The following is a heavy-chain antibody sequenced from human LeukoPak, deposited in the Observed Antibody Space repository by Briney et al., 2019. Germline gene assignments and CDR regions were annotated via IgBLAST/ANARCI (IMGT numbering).Heavy chain of an antibody. CDR1: GGSISSYY. CDR2: IYYSGST. D-gene: IGHD3-3*01. V-gene: IGHV4-59*01. Sequence: PSETLSLTCTVSGGSISSYYWSWIRQPPGKGLEWIGYIYYSGSTNCNPSLKSRVTISVDTSKNQFSLKLSSVTAADTAVYYCARKNYDFWSGYYDGFDPWGQGTLVTVSS. J-gene: IGHJ5*02. CDR3: ARKNYDFWSGYYDGFDP.